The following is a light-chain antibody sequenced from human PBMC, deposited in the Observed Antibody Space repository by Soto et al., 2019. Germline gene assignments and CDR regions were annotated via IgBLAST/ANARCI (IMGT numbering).Light chain of an antibody. Sequence: QSALTQPASVSGSPGQSITISCTGTRSDVGHYNYVSWYQQHPGKAPKVVIYDVSNRPSGISNRFSGSKSGNTASLTISGLQAEDEADYYCSSYTSSRTPNVFGTGTKVTVL. CDR3: SSYTSSRTPNV. V-gene: IGLV2-14*01. J-gene: IGLJ1*01. CDR2: DVS. CDR1: RSDVGHYNY.